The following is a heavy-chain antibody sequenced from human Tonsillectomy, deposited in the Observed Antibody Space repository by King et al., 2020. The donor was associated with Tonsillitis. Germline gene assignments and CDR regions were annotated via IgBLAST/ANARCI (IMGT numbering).Heavy chain of an antibody. J-gene: IGHJ6*03. CDR2: ISAYNGNT. V-gene: IGHV1-18*01. Sequence: QLVQSGAEVKKPGASVKVSCKASGYTFTSYGISWVRQAPGQGLEWMGWISAYNGNTNYAQKLQGRVTMTTDTSTSTAYMELRSLRSDDTAVYYCARAYSSGWLPEDYYYYMDVWGKGTTVTVSS. CDR1: GYTFTSYG. CDR3: ARAYSSGWLPEDYYYYMDV. D-gene: IGHD6-19*01.